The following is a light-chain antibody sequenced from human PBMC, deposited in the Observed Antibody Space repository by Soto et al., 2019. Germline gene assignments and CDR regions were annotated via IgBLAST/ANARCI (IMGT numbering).Light chain of an antibody. CDR1: QSINSY. Sequence: DIQMTQSPSSLSASVGDRVTITCRASQSINSYLSWYQQKPGKAPKLLIHVASTLQSGVPSRFSGRGSRTDFTLAISSLQPEDSATYYCQQSFSTPQTFGGGTRVEIK. CDR2: VAS. J-gene: IGKJ4*01. V-gene: IGKV1-39*01. CDR3: QQSFSTPQT.